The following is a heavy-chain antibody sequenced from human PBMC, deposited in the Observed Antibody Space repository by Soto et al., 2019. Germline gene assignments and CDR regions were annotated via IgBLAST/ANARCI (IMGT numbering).Heavy chain of an antibody. Sequence: PGGSLRLSCAASGFTFSSYAMSWVRQVPGKGLEWVSGINWNSGSIGYADSVKGRFAISRDNAKNSLHLQMNSLRAEDTAFYYCVKDESINWYSGHFRHWGQGTLVTVSS. CDR2: INWNSGSI. J-gene: IGHJ1*01. CDR1: GFTFSSYA. D-gene: IGHD6-13*01. CDR3: VKDESINWYSGHFRH. V-gene: IGHV3-9*01.